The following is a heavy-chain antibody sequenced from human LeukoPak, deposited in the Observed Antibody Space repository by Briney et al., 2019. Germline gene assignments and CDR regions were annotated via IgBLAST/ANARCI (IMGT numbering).Heavy chain of an antibody. CDR3: ARFYYDSSGYPNQ. CDR1: GYTSTGYY. J-gene: IGHJ4*02. Sequence: EASVKVSCKASGYTSTGYYMHWVRQAPGQGLEWMGWINPNSGGTNYAQRFQGRVTMTRDTSISTAYMELSRLRADDTAVYYCARFYYDSSGYPNQWGQGTLVTVSS. CDR2: INPNSGGT. D-gene: IGHD3-22*01. V-gene: IGHV1-2*02.